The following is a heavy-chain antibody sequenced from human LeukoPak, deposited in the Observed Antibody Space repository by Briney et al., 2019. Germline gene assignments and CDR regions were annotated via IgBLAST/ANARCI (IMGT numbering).Heavy chain of an antibody. CDR2: ISYDGSNK. CDR1: GFTFSSYA. D-gene: IGHD6-13*01. CDR3: ARDAAAGYYYYGMDV. V-gene: IGHV3-30-3*01. J-gene: IGHJ6*02. Sequence: GGSLRLSCAASGFTFSSYAMHWVRQAPGKGLEWVAVISYDGSNKYYADSVKGRFTISRDNSKNTLYLQMNSLRAEDTAVYYCARDAAAGYYYYGMDVWGQGTTVTVSS.